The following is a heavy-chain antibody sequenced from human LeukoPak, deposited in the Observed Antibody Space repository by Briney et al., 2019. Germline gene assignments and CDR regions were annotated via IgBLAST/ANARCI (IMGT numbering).Heavy chain of an antibody. CDR3: ARRPGTYSTSAPYVFDI. CDR1: GFTFSSYG. CDR2: IRYDGSNK. Sequence: GGSLRLSCAASGFTFSSYGMHWVRQAPGKGLEWVAFIRYDGSNKYYADSVKGRFTISRDNSKNTLYLQMNSLRAEDTAVYYCARRPGTYSTSAPYVFDIWGQGAMVTVSS. J-gene: IGHJ3*02. V-gene: IGHV3-30*02. D-gene: IGHD6-6*01.